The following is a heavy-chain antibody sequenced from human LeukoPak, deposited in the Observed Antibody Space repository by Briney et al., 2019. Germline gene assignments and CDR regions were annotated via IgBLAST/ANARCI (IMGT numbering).Heavy chain of an antibody. CDR1: GFIVSSYY. J-gene: IGHJ3*02. Sequence: GGSLRLSCAASGFIVSSYYMSWVRQAPGEGLEWVSLIYGDGTTTYADSVKSRFTIYRDITKSTLYLHMDSLRAEDTGLYYCARGGSGYAWAFDIWGQGTMLTVSS. V-gene: IGHV3-53*01. CDR2: IYGDGTT. D-gene: IGHD5-12*01. CDR3: ARGGSGYAWAFDI.